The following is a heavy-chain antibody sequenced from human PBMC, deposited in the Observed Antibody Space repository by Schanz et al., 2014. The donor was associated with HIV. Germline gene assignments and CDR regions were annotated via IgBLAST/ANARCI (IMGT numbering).Heavy chain of an antibody. V-gene: IGHV4-31*03. CDR3: ARENHQPTGTHEVGKPQYRSGLDV. Sequence: QVQLQESGPGLVKPSQTLSLTCTVSGGSISSGGHYWSWIRQHPGKGLEWIAYIYYSGSTYYNPSPQSRTPISLDTSKTRFSLRLNSVTAADTAVYYCARENHQPTGTHEVGKPQYRSGLDVWGQGTTVTVSS. J-gene: IGHJ6*02. CDR2: IYYSGST. D-gene: IGHD1-1*01. CDR1: GGSISSGGHY.